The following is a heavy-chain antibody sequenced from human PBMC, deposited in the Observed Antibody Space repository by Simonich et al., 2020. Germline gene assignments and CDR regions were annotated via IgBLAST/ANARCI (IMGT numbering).Heavy chain of an antibody. V-gene: IGHV4-34*01. CDR2: INHSGSN. D-gene: IGHD1-1*01. Sequence: QVQLQQWGAGLLKPSETLSLTCAVYGGSFSGYDWSWIRQPPGKGLEWIGEINHSGSNNYNPSLKSRVTISVDTSKNQFSLKLSSVTAADTAVYYCARHLQLGPFDYWGQGTLVTVSS. J-gene: IGHJ4*02. CDR1: GGSFSGYD. CDR3: ARHLQLGPFDY.